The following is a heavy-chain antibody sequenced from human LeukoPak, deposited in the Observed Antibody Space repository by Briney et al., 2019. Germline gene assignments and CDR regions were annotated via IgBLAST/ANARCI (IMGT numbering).Heavy chain of an antibody. D-gene: IGHD2-15*01. V-gene: IGHV3-21*01. CDR1: GFTFSTYS. CDR2: ISSSTTYI. J-gene: IGHJ3*02. Sequence: PGGSLRLSCAASGFTFSTYSMNWVRQAPGKGLEWVSYISSSTTYIYYADSVKGRFTISRDNAKNSLYLQMNSLRAEDTSVYYCARDRGYCSGGSCYSNAFDIWGQGTMVTVSS. CDR3: ARDRGYCSGGSCYSNAFDI.